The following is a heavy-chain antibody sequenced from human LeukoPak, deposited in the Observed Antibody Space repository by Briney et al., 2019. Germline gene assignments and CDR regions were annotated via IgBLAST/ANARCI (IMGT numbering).Heavy chain of an antibody. J-gene: IGHJ4*02. D-gene: IGHD3-10*01. CDR1: GFTFSSYW. V-gene: IGHV3-7*01. Sequence: GGSLRLSCAASGFTFSSYWMSWVRQAPGKGLEWVANIKQDGSEKYYVDSVKGRFTISRDNAKNSLYLQMNSLRAEDTAVYYCARESVVRGVIKCLFDYWGQGTLVTVSS. CDR3: ARESVVRGVIKCLFDY. CDR2: IKQDGSEK.